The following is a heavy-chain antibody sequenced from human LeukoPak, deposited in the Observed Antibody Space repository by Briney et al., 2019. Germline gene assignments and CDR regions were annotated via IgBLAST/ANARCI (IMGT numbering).Heavy chain of an antibody. J-gene: IGHJ4*02. V-gene: IGHV4-39*01. Sequence: TSETLSLTCTVSGGSISSSSYYGGWVRQPPGKGLEWIGRFYYSGNTYYNPSLKSRVLISVDTSKNQFSLKLTSVTATATAVYNCARHYSSGWDFDYWGQGTLVTVSS. D-gene: IGHD6-19*01. CDR1: GGSISSSSYY. CDR2: FYYSGNT. CDR3: ARHYSSGWDFDY.